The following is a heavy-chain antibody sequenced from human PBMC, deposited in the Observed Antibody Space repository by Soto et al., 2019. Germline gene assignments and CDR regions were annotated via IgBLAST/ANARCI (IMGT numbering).Heavy chain of an antibody. D-gene: IGHD2-2*01. J-gene: IGHJ6*02. Sequence: PSETLSLTCTVSGGSVSSSSHYWGWIRQPPGKGLEWIGSIYYSGSTYYNPSLKSRVTMSVDSSKNQFSLKLSSVTAADTAVYFCASGSVLVVEDAIRGDYYGMDVWGQGTTVTVS. CDR2: IYYSGST. V-gene: IGHV4-39*01. CDR1: GGSVSSSSHY. CDR3: ASGSVLVVEDAIRGDYYGMDV.